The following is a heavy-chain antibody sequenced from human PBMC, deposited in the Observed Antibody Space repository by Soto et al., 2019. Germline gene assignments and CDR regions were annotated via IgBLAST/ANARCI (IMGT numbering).Heavy chain of an antibody. Sequence: QLLESGGGLVQPGGSLRLSCAASGFTVSSYAMSWVRQAPGKGLEWVSVISGSGSTYSADSVKGRFTISRDSSKNTVYLPMNSLRAEDTAVYYCAKALRFTFTTGYYMDVWGRGTTVTVSS. CDR2: ISGSGST. CDR3: AKALRFTFTTGYYMDV. CDR1: GFTVSSYA. V-gene: IGHV3-23*01. J-gene: IGHJ6*03. D-gene: IGHD3-16*01.